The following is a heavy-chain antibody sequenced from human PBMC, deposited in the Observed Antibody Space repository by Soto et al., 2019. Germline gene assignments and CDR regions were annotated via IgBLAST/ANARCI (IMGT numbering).Heavy chain of an antibody. CDR3: ARTAAAGKYYYGVDV. V-gene: IGHV5-51*01. Sequence: PGESLNISCKGSGYSFTIYWIGWVRQIPGKGLEWLGIIYPGDSDTRYSPSFQGQVTISADKSISTAYLQWSSLKASDTAIYYCARTAAAGKYYYGVDVWGQGTTVTVSS. CDR2: IYPGDSDT. D-gene: IGHD6-13*01. J-gene: IGHJ6*02. CDR1: GYSFTIYW.